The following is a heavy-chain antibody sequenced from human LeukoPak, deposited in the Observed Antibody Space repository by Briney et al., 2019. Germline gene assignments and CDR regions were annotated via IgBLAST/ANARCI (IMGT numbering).Heavy chain of an antibody. CDR3: ARDRGYYDILTGI. V-gene: IGHV1-18*04. CDR1: GYTFTSYG. Sequence: ASVKVSCKASGYTFTSYGTSGVQQAPGQGLEWMGWISAYNGNTNYAQKLQGRVTMTTDTSTSTAYMELRSLRSDDTAVYYCARDRGYYDILTGIWGQGTLVTVSS. J-gene: IGHJ4*02. CDR2: ISAYNGNT. D-gene: IGHD3-9*01.